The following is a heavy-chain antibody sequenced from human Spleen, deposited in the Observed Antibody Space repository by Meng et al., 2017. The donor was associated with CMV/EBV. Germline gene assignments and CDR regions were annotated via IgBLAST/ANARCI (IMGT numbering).Heavy chain of an antibody. V-gene: IGHV6-1*01. CDR2: TYYRSRWNN. D-gene: IGHD5-24*01. CDR3: ARGGEMATSFLNYYGLDV. CDR1: GDSVSSSSAA. J-gene: IGHJ6*02. Sequence: SQTLSLTCAISGDSVSSSSAAWSWIRQSPSRGLEWLGRTYYRSRWNNDYAVSVISRISINPDTFKNQFSLQLNSVTPEDTAVYYCARGGEMATSFLNYYGLDVWGQGTTVTVSS.